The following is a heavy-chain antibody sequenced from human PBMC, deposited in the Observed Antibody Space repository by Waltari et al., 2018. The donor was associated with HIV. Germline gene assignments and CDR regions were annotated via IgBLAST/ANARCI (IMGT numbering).Heavy chain of an antibody. V-gene: IGHV2-5*01. CDR1: GFSLSNSGVG. D-gene: IGHD2-15*01. J-gene: IGHJ6*02. CDR3: AHARSDCSGGSCSPNYYYYYGMDV. CDR2: IYWNDDK. Sequence: QITLKESGPTLVKPTQTLTLTCTFSGFSLSNSGVGVGWIRQPPGKALEWLALIYWNDDKRYSPSLKSRLTITKDTSKNQVVLTMTNMDPVDTATYYCAHARSDCSGGSCSPNYYYYYGMDVWGQGTTVTVSS.